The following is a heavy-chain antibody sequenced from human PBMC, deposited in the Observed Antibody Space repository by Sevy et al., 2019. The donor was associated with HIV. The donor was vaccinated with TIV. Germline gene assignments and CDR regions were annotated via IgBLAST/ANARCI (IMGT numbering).Heavy chain of an antibody. CDR2: INPDSGDT. J-gene: IGHJ6*03. CDR3: ARAGARGVFGVVIYNSYYYMDI. V-gene: IGHV1-2*02. CDR1: GYIFTGYY. Sequence: ASVKVSCKASGYIFTGYYIHWVRQAPGQGLEWMGWINPDSGDTNPAQTFQGRVTMTRDTSIRTAYMELSGLTSDDTAVYYCARAGARGVFGVVIYNSYYYMDIWGKGTTVTVSS. D-gene: IGHD3-3*01.